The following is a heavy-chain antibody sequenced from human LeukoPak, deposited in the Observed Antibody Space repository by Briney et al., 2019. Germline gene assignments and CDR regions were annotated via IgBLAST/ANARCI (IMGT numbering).Heavy chain of an antibody. Sequence: QPGASLRLSCAASGLTFSSYAVSWVRQAPGKGLEWVSAISGSGGSTYYADSVKGRFTISRDNSKNTLYLQMNSLRAEDTAVYYCANSVEYYYDSSGYLPRWFDPWGQGTLVTVSS. D-gene: IGHD3-22*01. CDR2: ISGSGGST. J-gene: IGHJ5*02. CDR1: GLTFSSYA. CDR3: ANSVEYYYDSSGYLPRWFDP. V-gene: IGHV3-23*01.